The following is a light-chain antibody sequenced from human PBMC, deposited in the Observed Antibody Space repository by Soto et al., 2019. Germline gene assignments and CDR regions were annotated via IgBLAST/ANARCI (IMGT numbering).Light chain of an antibody. J-gene: IGKJ1*01. V-gene: IGKV1-5*03. CDR1: QSISSW. CDR3: QQYNSYWT. Sequence: DIQMTQSPSTLSASVGDRVTITCRASQSISSWLAWYQQKPGKAPKLLIYKASSLESGVQSRFSGSGSGTEFTLTISSLQPDDFETYYCQQYNSYWTFGQGTKVEIK. CDR2: KAS.